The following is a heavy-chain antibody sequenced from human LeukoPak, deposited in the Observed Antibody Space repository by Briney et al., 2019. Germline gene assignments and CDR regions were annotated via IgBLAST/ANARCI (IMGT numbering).Heavy chain of an antibody. D-gene: IGHD6-13*01. CDR2: ISYDGSNK. Sequence: GGSLRLSCAASGFTFSSYGMHWVRQAPGKGLEWVADISYDGSNKYYADPVKGRFTISRDNSKNTLYLQMNSLRAEDTAVYYCAKGAEADYYYGMDVWGQGTTVTVSS. J-gene: IGHJ6*02. CDR3: AKGAEADYYYGMDV. CDR1: GFTFSSYG. V-gene: IGHV3-30*18.